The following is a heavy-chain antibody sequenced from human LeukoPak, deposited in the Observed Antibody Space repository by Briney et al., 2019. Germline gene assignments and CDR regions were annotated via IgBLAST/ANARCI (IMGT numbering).Heavy chain of an antibody. D-gene: IGHD3-3*01. CDR3: ARGPYYDFWSGLLSGGFDY. J-gene: IGHJ4*02. V-gene: IGHV1-18*01. CDR2: ISAYNGNT. Sequence: ASVKVSCKASGYTFTSYGISWVRQAPGQGLEWMGWISAYNGNTNYAQKLQGRVTMTTDTSTSTAYMELRSLRSDDTAVYYCARGPYYDFWSGLLSGGFDYWGQGTLVTVSS. CDR1: GYTFTSYG.